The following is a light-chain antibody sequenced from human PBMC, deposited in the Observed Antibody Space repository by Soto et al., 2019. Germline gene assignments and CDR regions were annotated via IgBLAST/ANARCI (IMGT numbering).Light chain of an antibody. Sequence: EIVLTQSPGTLSLSPGERATLSCRASQSVTSSYLAWYQQKPGQSHRLLIYGASSRATGIPDRFSGSGSGTDFTLTISRLEPEDFAVYYCQQYDTSPLFGPGTKVAIK. V-gene: IGKV3-20*01. CDR2: GAS. CDR3: QQYDTSPL. J-gene: IGKJ3*01. CDR1: QSVTSSY.